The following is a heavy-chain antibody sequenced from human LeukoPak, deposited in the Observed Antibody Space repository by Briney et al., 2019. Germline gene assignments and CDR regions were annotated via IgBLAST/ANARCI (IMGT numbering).Heavy chain of an antibody. J-gene: IGHJ6*02. D-gene: IGHD3-22*01. Sequence: PSETLSLTCTVSGGSISSYYWSWIWQPPGKGLEWIGYIYYSGSTNYNPSLKSRVTISVDTSKNQFSLKLSSVTAADTAVYYCASAYYYDSSGYYPDYYYYYGMDVWGQGTTVTVSS. CDR2: IYYSGST. CDR1: GGSISSYY. V-gene: IGHV4-59*08. CDR3: ASAYYYDSSGYYPDYYYYYGMDV.